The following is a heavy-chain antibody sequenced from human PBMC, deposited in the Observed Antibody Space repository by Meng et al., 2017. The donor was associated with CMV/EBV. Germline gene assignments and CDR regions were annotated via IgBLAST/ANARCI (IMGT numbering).Heavy chain of an antibody. J-gene: IGHJ4*02. CDR1: GFTFSSYW. CDR2: IKQDGSEK. Sequence: GESLKISCAASGFTFSSYWMSWVRQAPGKGLEWVANIKQDGSEKYYVDSVKGRFTISRDNAKNSLYLQMNSLKTEDTAVYYCTTDRYYDFWSGSPGRYWGQGTLVTVSS. D-gene: IGHD3-3*01. CDR3: TTDRYYDFWSGSPGRY. V-gene: IGHV3-7*03.